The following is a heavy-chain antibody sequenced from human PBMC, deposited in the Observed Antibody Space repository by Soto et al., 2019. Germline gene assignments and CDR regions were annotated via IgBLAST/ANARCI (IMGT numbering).Heavy chain of an antibody. D-gene: IGHD1-26*01. J-gene: IGHJ4*02. Sequence: QVQLVQSGAEVKKPGASVKVSCKASGYTFTAYTMHWVRQAPGQRLEWMGWINAGNGDTKYSQKFRDRVTITRDTSASTAYMELSSLRSEDTALYYCARDRRELPKEYYFEYWGQGTLVTVSS. CDR3: ARDRRELPKEYYFEY. CDR2: INAGNGDT. V-gene: IGHV1-3*01. CDR1: GYTFTAYT.